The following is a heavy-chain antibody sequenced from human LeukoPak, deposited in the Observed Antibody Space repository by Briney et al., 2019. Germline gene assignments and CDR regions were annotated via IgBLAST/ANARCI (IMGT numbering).Heavy chain of an antibody. CDR1: GGSISSGSYY. CDR3: ARDGGVGAVDY. CDR2: NYYSGST. Sequence: SETLSLTCTVSGGSISSGSYYWSWIRQPAGKGLEWIGYNYYSGSTNYNPSLKSRVTISVDTSKNQFSLKLSSVTAADTAVYYCARDGGVGAVDYWGQGTLVTVSS. V-gene: IGHV4-61*10. D-gene: IGHD1-26*01. J-gene: IGHJ4*02.